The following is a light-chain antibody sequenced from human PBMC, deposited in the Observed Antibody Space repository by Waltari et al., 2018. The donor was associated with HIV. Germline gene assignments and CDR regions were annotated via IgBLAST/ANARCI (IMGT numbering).Light chain of an antibody. CDR3: SSYSGINDVGV. J-gene: IGLJ3*02. V-gene: IGLV2-8*01. CDR2: EFK. Sequence: QSALTQPPSASGSLGQSVTISCSGTRTDVGHYNYVSWYQQHPGKAPKLIIYEFKKRPSGVPVRFSGSKSGNTASLTVSGLQAEDEGDYYCSSYSGINDVGVFGGGTKLTVL. CDR1: RTDVGHYNY.